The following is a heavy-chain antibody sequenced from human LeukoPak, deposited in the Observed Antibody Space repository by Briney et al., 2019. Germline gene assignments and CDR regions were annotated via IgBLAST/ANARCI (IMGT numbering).Heavy chain of an antibody. D-gene: IGHD5-18*01. V-gene: IGHV3-74*01. CDR2: VNSDGTFT. Sequence: GGSLRLSCAASGLTFSTYWMNWVRQAPGEGLAWVARVNSDGTFTNHADSVKGRFTISRDNAKNTLFLQMNSLGAEDTAVYYCAREGGYRYGYSYYYMDVWGKGTTVTISS. J-gene: IGHJ6*03. CDR1: GLTFSTYW. CDR3: AREGGYRYGYSYYYMDV.